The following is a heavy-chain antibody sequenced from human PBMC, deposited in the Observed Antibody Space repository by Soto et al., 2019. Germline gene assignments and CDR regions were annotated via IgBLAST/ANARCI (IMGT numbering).Heavy chain of an antibody. V-gene: IGHV1-18*01. CDR3: TREGSAPYYYYAMDA. D-gene: IGHD3-10*01. Sequence: QVQLEQSAPEVKKPGASVKVSCKASGYTFTTYGISWVRQAPGEGLEWLGWVNTHNGNTNYAQNLQGRVFMTADTSTDAGYMELRSLRSDDTAIYYCTREGSAPYYYYAMDAWVQGTTVTVSS. J-gene: IGHJ6*02. CDR1: GYTFTTYG. CDR2: VNTHNGNT.